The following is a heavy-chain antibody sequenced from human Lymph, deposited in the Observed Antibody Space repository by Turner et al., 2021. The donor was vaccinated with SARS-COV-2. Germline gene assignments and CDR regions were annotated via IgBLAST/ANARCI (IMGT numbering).Heavy chain of an antibody. V-gene: IGHV1-69*01. Sequence: QVQLVQSGAEVKKPGSSVKVSCRASGGTFSSYAIRWERQAPGQGLEWMGEIIPIVGTANYAQKFQGRVTITADASTSTAHMELSSLRSEDTAVYYCARGSRDCSRTSCYPFFDYWGQGTLVTVSS. CDR2: IIPIVGTA. CDR1: GGTFSSYA. D-gene: IGHD2-2*01. CDR3: ARGSRDCSRTSCYPFFDY. J-gene: IGHJ4*02.